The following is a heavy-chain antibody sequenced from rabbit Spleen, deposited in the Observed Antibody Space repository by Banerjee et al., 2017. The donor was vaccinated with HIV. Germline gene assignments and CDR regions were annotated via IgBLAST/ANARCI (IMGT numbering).Heavy chain of an antibody. Sequence: QSLEESGGDLVKPGASLTLTCTASGFSFSSSDYMCWVRQAPGKGLEWIACIYVGSGGGTKYASWAKGRFTISKTSSTTVTLQMTSLTVADTATYFCARAGEGGDGYLNLWGQGTLVTVS. V-gene: IGHV1S40*01. CDR3: ARAGEGGDGYLNL. CDR1: GFSFSSSDY. D-gene: IGHD5-1*01. J-gene: IGHJ4*01. CDR2: IYVGSGGGT.